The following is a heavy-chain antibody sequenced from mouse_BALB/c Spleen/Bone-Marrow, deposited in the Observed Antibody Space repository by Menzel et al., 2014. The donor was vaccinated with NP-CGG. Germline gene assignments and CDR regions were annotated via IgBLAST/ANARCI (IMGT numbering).Heavy chain of an antibody. D-gene: IGHD3-1*01. CDR3: TSHSPFAY. CDR1: VYSFTDYT. J-gene: IGHJ3*01. Sequence: VYLQPSVLDPVKLGVSMKISCKASVYSFTDYTMNLVKQSHGKNLEWIGLINIYNGGTKYNQKFKGKATLTIDKSSSTTYMELLSLTSEDSTVYYCTSHSPFAYWGQVTLVTVSA. V-gene: IGHV1-18*01. CDR2: INIYNGGT.